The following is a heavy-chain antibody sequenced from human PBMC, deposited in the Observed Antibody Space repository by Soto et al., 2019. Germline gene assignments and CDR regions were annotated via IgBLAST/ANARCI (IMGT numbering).Heavy chain of an antibody. D-gene: IGHD2-2*01. CDR3: ARGAGYCISTSCPYYYYGMDV. CDR2: IIPIFGTA. V-gene: IGHV1-69*13. Sequence: EASVKVSCKASGGTFSSYAISWVRQAPGQGLEWMGGIIPIFGTANYAQKFQGRVTITADESTSTAYMELSSLRSEDTAVYYCARGAGYCISTSCPYYYYGMDVWGQGTTVTVSS. CDR1: GGTFSSYA. J-gene: IGHJ6*02.